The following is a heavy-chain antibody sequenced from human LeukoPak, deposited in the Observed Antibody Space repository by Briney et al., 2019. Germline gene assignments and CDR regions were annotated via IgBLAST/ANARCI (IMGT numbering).Heavy chain of an antibody. CDR2: IASDGSST. CDR1: GFTFSSYW. CDR3: ARARDGYNA. Sequence: GGSLRLSCAASGFTFSSYWMNWVRQAPGKGLVWVSRIASDGSSTTYADSVKGRFSISRDNAKNSLYLQMNSLRAEDTAVYYCARARDGYNAWGQGTLVTVSS. J-gene: IGHJ5*02. V-gene: IGHV3-74*01. D-gene: IGHD5-24*01.